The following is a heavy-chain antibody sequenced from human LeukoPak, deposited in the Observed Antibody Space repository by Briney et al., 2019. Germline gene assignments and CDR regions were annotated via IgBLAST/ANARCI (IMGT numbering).Heavy chain of an antibody. J-gene: IGHJ4*02. CDR2: IYASGNT. CDR3: ARGRGSSWYYFDS. D-gene: IGHD6-13*01. V-gene: IGHV4-4*07. CDR1: GGSISSYY. Sequence: SSETLSLTCTVSGGSISSYYWSWVRQPAGKGLEWVGRIYASGNTNYNPSLKGRVTMTVDTSKNQFSLNLSSVTAADTAVYYCARGRGSSWYYFDSWGQGTLVTVSS.